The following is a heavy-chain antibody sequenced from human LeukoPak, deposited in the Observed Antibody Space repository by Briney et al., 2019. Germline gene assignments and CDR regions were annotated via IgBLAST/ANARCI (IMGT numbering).Heavy chain of an antibody. J-gene: IGHJ4*02. CDR2: ISGSGAST. Sequence: GGSLRLSCAASGFTFSYFAMTWVRQSPGKGLEWVSSISGSGASTYYADSVEGRFTISRDNSKNTLYLQMNSLRAEDTAVYYCAKLKLTGVPAAPDRGGGQGTLVTVSS. CDR1: GFTFSYFA. V-gene: IGHV3-23*01. D-gene: IGHD2-2*01. CDR3: AKLKLTGVPAAPDRG.